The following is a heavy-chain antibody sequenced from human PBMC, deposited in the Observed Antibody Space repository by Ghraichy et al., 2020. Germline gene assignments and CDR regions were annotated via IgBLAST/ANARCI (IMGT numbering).Heavy chain of an antibody. J-gene: IGHJ1*01. CDR3: AKGPRSSWYEIEYFQH. CDR1: GFTFSSYA. D-gene: IGHD6-13*01. Sequence: GESLNISCAASGFTFSSYAMSWVRQAPGKGLEWVSAISGSGGSTYYADSVKGRFTISRDNSKNTLYLQMNSLRAEDTAVYYCAKGPRSSWYEIEYFQHWGQGTLVTVSS. V-gene: IGHV3-23*01. CDR2: ISGSGGST.